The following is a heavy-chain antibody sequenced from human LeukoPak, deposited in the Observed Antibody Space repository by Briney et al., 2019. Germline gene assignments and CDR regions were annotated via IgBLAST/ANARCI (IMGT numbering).Heavy chain of an antibody. CDR2: ISGSGGST. CDR3: ARGRYYDNSVYYYFDY. Sequence: GGSLRLSCAASGFTFSSYAMSWVRQAPGMGLAWVSAISGSGGSTYYADSVKGRFTISRDTSKNTLYLQMNSLRAEDTAVYYRARGRYYDNSVYYYFDYWGQGTLVTVPS. CDR1: GFTFSSYA. J-gene: IGHJ4*02. V-gene: IGHV3-23*01. D-gene: IGHD3-22*01.